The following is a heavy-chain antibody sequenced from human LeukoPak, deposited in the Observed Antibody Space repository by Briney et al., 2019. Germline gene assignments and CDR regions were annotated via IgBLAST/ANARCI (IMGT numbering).Heavy chain of an antibody. CDR3: ATLRGDAALIAGSDAFDF. V-gene: IGHV5-51*01. D-gene: IGHD5-18*01. CDR2: IYPGDSDT. CDR1: GYSFTSYW. J-gene: IGHJ3*01. Sequence: KHGESLKISCKGSGYSFTSYWIGWVRQMPGKGLEWMGIIYPGDSDTRYSPSFQGQVTISADKSINTAYVQWSSLKASDTAMYYCATLRGDAALIAGSDAFDFWGQGTMVTVSS.